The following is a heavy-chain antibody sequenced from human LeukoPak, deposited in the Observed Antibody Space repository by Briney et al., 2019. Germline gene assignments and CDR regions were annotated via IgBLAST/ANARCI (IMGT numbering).Heavy chain of an antibody. Sequence: GGSLRLSCAASGFTFSSYAMHWVRQAPGKGLEWVAVISYDGSNKYYADSVKGRFTISRDNSKNTLYLQMNSLRAEDTAVYYCARTPVGATYEFADYWGQGTLVTVSS. CDR3: ARTPVGATYEFADY. D-gene: IGHD1-26*01. CDR2: ISYDGSNK. J-gene: IGHJ4*02. CDR1: GFTFSSYA. V-gene: IGHV3-30*01.